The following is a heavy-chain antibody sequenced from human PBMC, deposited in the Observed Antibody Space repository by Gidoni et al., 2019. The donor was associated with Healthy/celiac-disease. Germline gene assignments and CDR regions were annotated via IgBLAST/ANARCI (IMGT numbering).Heavy chain of an antibody. CDR2: INPSGGST. CDR3: ASGVVPAAPNDAFDI. J-gene: IGHJ3*02. Sequence: QVQLVQSGAAVKKPGASVTVSCKASGYTFTSYYMHWVRQAPGQGLEWMGIINPSGGSTSYAQKFQGRVTMTRDTSTSTVYMELSSLRSEDTAVYYCASGVVPAAPNDAFDIWGQGTMVTVSS. D-gene: IGHD2-2*01. V-gene: IGHV1-46*03. CDR1: GYTFTSYY.